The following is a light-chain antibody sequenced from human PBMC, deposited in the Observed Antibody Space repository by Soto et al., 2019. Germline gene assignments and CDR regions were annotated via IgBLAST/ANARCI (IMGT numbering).Light chain of an antibody. CDR1: QSVLYRSNNKNY. CDR3: QQYYSTPQT. CDR2: WAS. J-gene: IGKJ1*01. V-gene: IGKV4-1*01. Sequence: DIVMTQSPDSLAVSLGERATINCKSSQSVLYRSNNKNYLAWYQQKPGQPPKLLIYWASTRESGVPDRFSGSGSGTDFTLTISSLQAEDVAVYYCQQYYSTPQTFGQGTKVYSK.